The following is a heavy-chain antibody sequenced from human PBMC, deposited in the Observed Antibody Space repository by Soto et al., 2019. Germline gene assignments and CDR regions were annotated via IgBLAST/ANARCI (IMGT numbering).Heavy chain of an antibody. J-gene: IGHJ3*02. Sequence: PGESLKISCKGSGYSFTSYWIGWVREMPGKGLEWMGIIYPGDSDIRYSPSFQGQVTISADKSISTAYLQWSSLRASDTAMYYCARQRSYSHASDIWGQGTMVTVSS. CDR3: ARQRSYSHASDI. CDR1: GYSFTSYW. CDR2: IYPGDSDI. D-gene: IGHD3-10*01. V-gene: IGHV5-51*01.